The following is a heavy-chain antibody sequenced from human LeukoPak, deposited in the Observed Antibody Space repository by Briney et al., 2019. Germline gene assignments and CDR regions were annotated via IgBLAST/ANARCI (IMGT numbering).Heavy chain of an antibody. Sequence: GGSLRLSCAASGFMFSSYAMNWVRQAPGKGLEWVSRISGSGERTDYGDSVKGRFTISRDNSKNTLYLQMNSLRADDTALYYCTKGGWVDYCGQGTLVTVSS. CDR2: ISGSGERT. V-gene: IGHV3-23*01. J-gene: IGHJ4*02. CDR1: GFMFSSYA. D-gene: IGHD1-26*01. CDR3: TKGGWVDY.